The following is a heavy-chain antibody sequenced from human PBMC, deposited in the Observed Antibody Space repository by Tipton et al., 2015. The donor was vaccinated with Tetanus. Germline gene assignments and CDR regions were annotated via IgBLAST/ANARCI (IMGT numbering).Heavy chain of an antibody. J-gene: IGHJ3*02. D-gene: IGHD2-2*03. V-gene: IGHV4-31*03. CDR1: GGSISSGGYY. CDR3: ASTILGYCSSTSCYVGAFDI. CDR2: IYYSGST. Sequence: TLSLTCTVSGGSISSGGYYWSWIRQHPGKGLEWIGYIYYSGSTYYNPSLKSRVTISVDTSKNQFSLKLSSVTAADPAVYYCASTILGYCSSTSCYVGAFDIWGQGTMVTVSS.